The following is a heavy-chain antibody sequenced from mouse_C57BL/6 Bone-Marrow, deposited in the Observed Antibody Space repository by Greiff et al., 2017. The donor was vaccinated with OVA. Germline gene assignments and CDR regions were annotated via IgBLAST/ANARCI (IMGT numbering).Heavy chain of an antibody. V-gene: IGHV5-9-1*02. J-gene: IGHJ1*03. CDR3: TRGLLWIWYFDV. D-gene: IGHD2-1*01. CDR1: GFTFSSYA. Sequence: EVMLVESGEGLVKPGGSLKLSCAASGFTFSSYAMSWVRQTPEKRLEWVAYISSGGDYIYYADTVKGRFTISRDNARNTLYLQMSSLKSEDTAMYYCTRGLLWIWYFDVGGTGTTVTVSS. CDR2: ISSGGDYI.